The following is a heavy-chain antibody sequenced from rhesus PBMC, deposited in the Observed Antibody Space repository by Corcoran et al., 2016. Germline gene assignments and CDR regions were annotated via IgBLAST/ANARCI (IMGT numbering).Heavy chain of an antibody. CDR3: AGDSGGWPIYGLDS. D-gene: IGHD6-37*01. CDR2: IYGSSTST. J-gene: IGHJ6*01. Sequence: QVQLQESGPGVVKPSETLSLTCAVSGGSISDSYRWSWIRQPPGKGLEWIGYIYGSSTSTNYNPSLKSRVTISKDTSKNQFSLKLSSVTAADTAVYYCAGDSGGWPIYGLDSWGQGVVVTVSS. CDR1: GGSISDSYR. V-gene: IGHV4S10*01.